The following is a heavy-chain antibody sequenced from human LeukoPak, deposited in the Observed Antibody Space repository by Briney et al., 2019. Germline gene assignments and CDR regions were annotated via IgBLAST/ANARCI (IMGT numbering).Heavy chain of an antibody. CDR3: ARDQGGSSWSRGWFDP. J-gene: IGHJ5*02. CDR1: GFTFSSYS. Sequence: MTGGSLRLSCAASGFTFSSYSMNWVRQAPGKGLEWIGSIYYSGSTYYNPSLKSRVIISVDTSKNQFSLIVTSVTAADTAVYYCARDQGGSSWSRGWFDPCGPGTLVIVSS. D-gene: IGHD6-13*01. V-gene: IGHV4-39*07. CDR2: IYYSGST.